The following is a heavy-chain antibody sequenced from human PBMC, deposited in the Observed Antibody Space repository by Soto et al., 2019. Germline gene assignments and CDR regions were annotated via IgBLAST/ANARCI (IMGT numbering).Heavy chain of an antibody. Sequence: GGSLRLSCAASGFTFSSYWMSWVRQAPGKGLEWVANIKQDGSEKYYVDSVKGRFTTSRDNAKNSLYLQMNSLRAEDTAVYYCARGGVVVPAAQGADAFDIWGQGTMLTVS. CDR2: IKQDGSEK. CDR3: ARGGVVVPAAQGADAFDI. D-gene: IGHD2-2*01. J-gene: IGHJ3*02. V-gene: IGHV3-7*01. CDR1: GFTFSSYW.